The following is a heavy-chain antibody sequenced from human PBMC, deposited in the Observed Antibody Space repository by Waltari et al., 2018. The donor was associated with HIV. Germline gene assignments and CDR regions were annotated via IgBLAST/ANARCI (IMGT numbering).Heavy chain of an antibody. J-gene: IGHJ4*02. CDR3: AREGNGDYIDY. Sequence: QVLLQESGPGLVKPSQSLSLTCTVSGGSISSGGFYWTWSRQHPGTGLEWIGYIYYTGSTYYNPSLKSRITISVDTSQNQFALKLQSMTAADTAVYYCAREGNGDYIDYWGQGTLVTVSS. CDR1: GGSISSGGFY. V-gene: IGHV4-31*03. CDR2: IYYTGST. D-gene: IGHD1-1*01.